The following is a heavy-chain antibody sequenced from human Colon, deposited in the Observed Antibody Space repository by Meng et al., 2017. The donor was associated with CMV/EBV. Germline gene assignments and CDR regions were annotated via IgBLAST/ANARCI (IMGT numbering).Heavy chain of an antibody. V-gene: IGHV3-23*01. CDR2: ITGRSTDT. D-gene: IGHD3-16*01. J-gene: IGHJ4*02. CDR1: GFTFSDYA. CDR3: AKESGYGFLGSNYFDS. Sequence: GGSLRLSCAASGFTFSDYAMGWVHQAPGKGLDWVSAITGRSTDTYYADSVKGRFTIFRDNSNNTLYLQMNSLRAADTAVYFCAKESGYGFLGSNYFDSWGQGTLVTVSS.